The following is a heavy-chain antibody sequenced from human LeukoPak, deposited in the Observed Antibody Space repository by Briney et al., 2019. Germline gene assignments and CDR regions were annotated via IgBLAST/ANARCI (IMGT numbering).Heavy chain of an antibody. CDR2: IHYTGST. CDR1: GGSISSYY. D-gene: IGHD3-10*01. V-gene: IGHV4-59*01. J-gene: IGHJ6*04. CDR3: ARGYYLL. Sequence: SETLSLTCTVSGGSISSYYWSWIRQPPGKGLEWIGYIHYTGSTNYNPSLKSRVTISVDTSKNQFSLKLSSVTAADTAVYYCARGYYLLWGKGTTVTVSS.